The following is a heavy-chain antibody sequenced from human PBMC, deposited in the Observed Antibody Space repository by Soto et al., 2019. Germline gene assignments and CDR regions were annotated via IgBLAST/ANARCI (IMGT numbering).Heavy chain of an antibody. V-gene: IGHV1-3*01. CDR3: ARAACSSTSCYNYYAYGMDV. J-gene: IGHJ6*02. CDR2: IHAGNGNT. D-gene: IGHD2-2*01. CDR1: GYTFTTYS. Sequence: ASVKVSCKASGYTFTTYSMHWVRQAPGQRLEWMGWIHAGNGNTEHSQKFQGRVTITRDTSASTAYSELGSLRSEDTAVYYCARAACSSTSCYNYYAYGMDVWGQGTAVTVSS.